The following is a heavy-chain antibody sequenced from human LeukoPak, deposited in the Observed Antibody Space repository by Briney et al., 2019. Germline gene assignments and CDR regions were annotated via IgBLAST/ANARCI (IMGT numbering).Heavy chain of an antibody. D-gene: IGHD4-11*01. CDR2: IYYSGST. CDR1: GGSISSYY. Sequence: PSETLSLTCTVSGGSISSYYWSWIRQPPGKGLEWIGYIYYSGSTNYNPSLKSRVTISVDTSKNQFSLKLSSVTAADTAVYYCARHTITVTTLGWFDPWGQGTLVTVSS. CDR3: ARHTITVTTLGWFDP. V-gene: IGHV4-59*01. J-gene: IGHJ5*02.